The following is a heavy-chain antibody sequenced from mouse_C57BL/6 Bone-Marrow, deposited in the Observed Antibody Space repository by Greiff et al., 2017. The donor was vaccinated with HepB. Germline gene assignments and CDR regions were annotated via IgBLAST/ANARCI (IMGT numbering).Heavy chain of an antibody. CDR3: ALTGTYAMDY. Sequence: VKLVECGAELVRPGTSVKMSCKASGYTFTNYWIGWAKQRPGHGLEWIGDIYPGGGYTNYNEKFKGKATLTADKSSSTAYMQFSSLTSEDSAIYYCALTGTYAMDYWGQGTSVTVSS. CDR2: IYPGGGYT. J-gene: IGHJ4*01. V-gene: IGHV1-63*01. D-gene: IGHD4-1*01. CDR1: GYTFTNYW.